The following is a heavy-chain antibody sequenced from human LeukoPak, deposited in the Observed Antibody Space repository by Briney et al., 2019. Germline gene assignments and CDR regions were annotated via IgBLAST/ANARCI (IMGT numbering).Heavy chain of an antibody. CDR2: INAHGSST. J-gene: IGHJ3*02. V-gene: IGHV3-74*01. D-gene: IGHD4-17*01. CDR1: GFXFSSYW. CDR3: TFSSYGDHIGVDAFDM. Sequence: GGSLRLSCGASGFXFSSYWIHWVRQAPGKGRVWVSRINAHGSSTDYADSVKGRFTISRDNGKNTVYLQMNSLSAEDTAMYYCTFSSYGDHIGVDAFDMWGQGTMVTVSS.